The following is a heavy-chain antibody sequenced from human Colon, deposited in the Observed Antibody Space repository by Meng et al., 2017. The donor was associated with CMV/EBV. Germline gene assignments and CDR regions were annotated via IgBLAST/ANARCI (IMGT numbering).Heavy chain of an antibody. V-gene: IGHV3-11*04. J-gene: IGHJ4*02. D-gene: IGHD2-2*01. CDR1: GFTFSDYY. Sequence: GESLKISCAASGFTFSDYYMSWIRQAPGKGLEWVSYISSSGSTIYYADSVKGRFTISRDNAKNSLYLQMNSLRAEDTAVYYCARGCGRSTSCHYWGQGTLVTVSS. CDR2: ISSSGSTI. CDR3: ARGCGRSTSCHY.